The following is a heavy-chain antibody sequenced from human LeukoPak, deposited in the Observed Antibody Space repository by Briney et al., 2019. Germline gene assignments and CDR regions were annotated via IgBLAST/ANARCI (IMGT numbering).Heavy chain of an antibody. Sequence: GASVKVSCKASGYTFTGYYMHWVRQAPGQGLEWMGWINPNSGGTNYAQKFQGRVTMTRDTSISTAYMELSSLRSEDTAVYYCARGYYYGSGSYNGDTRSRNWFDPWGQGTLVTVSS. V-gene: IGHV1-2*02. CDR2: INPNSGGT. CDR3: ARGYYYGSGSYNGDTRSRNWFDP. CDR1: GYTFTGYY. J-gene: IGHJ5*02. D-gene: IGHD3-10*01.